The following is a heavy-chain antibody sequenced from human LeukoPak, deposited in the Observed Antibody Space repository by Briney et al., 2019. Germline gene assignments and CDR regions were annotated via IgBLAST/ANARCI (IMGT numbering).Heavy chain of an antibody. V-gene: IGHV3-23*01. CDR1: GFTFSSSS. Sequence: GGSLRLSCAASGFTFSSSSISWVRQAPGKGLEWVSAITDAVGSTHYADSVKGRFTISSDNSKNTLYLQMNSLRAEDTAIYYCMTAAGYNFGQYWGQGTLVTVSS. J-gene: IGHJ4*02. D-gene: IGHD5-18*01. CDR3: MTAAGYNFGQY. CDR2: ITDAVGST.